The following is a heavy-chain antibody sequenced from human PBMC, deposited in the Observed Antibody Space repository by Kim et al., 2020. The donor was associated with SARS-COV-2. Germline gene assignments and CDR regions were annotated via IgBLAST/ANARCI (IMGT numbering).Heavy chain of an antibody. CDR2: IRSKGYGGTT. CDR1: GFTVADYA. J-gene: IGHJ4*02. Sequence: GGSLRLSCTASGFTVADYALTWVRQAPGKGLEWVGFIRSKGYGGTTEYAASVKGRFTILRDDSKSIAYLQMNTLKTEDTAVYYCTRNPPFDYWGQGTLVTVSS. CDR3: TRNPPFDY. V-gene: IGHV3-49*04.